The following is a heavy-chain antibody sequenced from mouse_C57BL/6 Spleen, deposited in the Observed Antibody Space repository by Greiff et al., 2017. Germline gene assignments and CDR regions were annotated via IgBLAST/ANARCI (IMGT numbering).Heavy chain of an antibody. J-gene: IGHJ3*01. D-gene: IGHD4-1*01. CDR3: ARANRGGFAY. CDR1: GYTFTSYW. Sequence: QVQLQQPGAELVRPGTSVKLSCKASGYTFTSYWMHWVKQRPGQGLEWIGVIDPSDSYTNYNQKFKGKATLTVDTSSSTAYMQLSSLTSEDSAVYYWARANRGGFAYWGQGTLVTVSA. V-gene: IGHV1-59*01. CDR2: IDPSDSYT.